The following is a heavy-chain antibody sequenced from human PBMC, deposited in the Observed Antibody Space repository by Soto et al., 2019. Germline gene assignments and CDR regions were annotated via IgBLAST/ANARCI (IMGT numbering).Heavy chain of an antibody. CDR3: ARGASGYGNFDY. D-gene: IGHD5-12*01. CDR2: IDSDRSPT. CDR1: GFTFSSYW. Sequence: EVQLVESGGGLVQPGGSLRLSCTASGFTFSSYWMHWVRQAPGKGLVWVSRIDSDRSPTNYADFVKGRFTISRDNAKNTLYLQMNSLRVEDTAVYYCARGASGYGNFDYWGQGTLVTVSS. V-gene: IGHV3-74*01. J-gene: IGHJ4*02.